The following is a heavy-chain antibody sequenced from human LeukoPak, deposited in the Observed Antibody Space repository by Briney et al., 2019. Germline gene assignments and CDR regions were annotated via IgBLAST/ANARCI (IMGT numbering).Heavy chain of an antibody. V-gene: IGHV4-59*08. J-gene: IGHJ6*02. CDR1: GGSISSYY. Sequence: SETLSLTCTVSGGSISSYYWSWIRQPPGKGLEWIGYIYYSGSTNYNPSLKSRVTISVDTSKNQFSLKLSSATAADTAVYYCARLPLAAAGRGYYYYYGMDVWGQGTTVTVSS. D-gene: IGHD6-13*01. CDR3: ARLPLAAAGRGYYYYYGMDV. CDR2: IYYSGST.